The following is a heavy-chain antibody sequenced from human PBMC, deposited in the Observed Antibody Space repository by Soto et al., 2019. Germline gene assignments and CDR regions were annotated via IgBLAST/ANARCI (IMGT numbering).Heavy chain of an antibody. Sequence: EVQLVESGGGLVQPGESLRLSCAASEFTFSSFNMHWVRQAPGKGLEWVSYISASSTTVYYGDSVKGRFTISRDNAKNLLYLQMNSLRDKDTAVYYCARIYRRDGNKYADYWGQGTLVTVSS. CDR1: EFTFSSFN. V-gene: IGHV3-48*02. CDR2: ISASSTTV. J-gene: IGHJ4*02. CDR3: ARIYRRDGNKYADY. D-gene: IGHD3-16*02.